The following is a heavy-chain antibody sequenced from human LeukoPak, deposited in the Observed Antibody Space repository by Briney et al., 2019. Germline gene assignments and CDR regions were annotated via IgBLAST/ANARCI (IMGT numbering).Heavy chain of an antibody. CDR1: GYTFTSYY. J-gene: IGHJ4*02. D-gene: IGHD3-22*01. CDR2: INPSGGST. V-gene: IGHV1-46*01. CDR3: ARDEVTYYYDSSGYYPLDY. Sequence: ASVTVSCKASGYTFTSYYMHWVRQAPGQGLEWMGIINPSGGSTSYAQKFQGRVTMTRDTSISTAYMELSRLRSDDTAVYYCARDEVTYYYDSSGYYPLDYWGQGTLVTVSS.